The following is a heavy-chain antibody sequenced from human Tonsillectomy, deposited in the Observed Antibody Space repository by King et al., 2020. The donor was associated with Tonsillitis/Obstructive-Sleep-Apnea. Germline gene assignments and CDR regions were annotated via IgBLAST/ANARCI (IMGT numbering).Heavy chain of an antibody. Sequence: VQLVESGGGLVQPGGSLRLSCAASGFTFSSYWMHWVRQAPGKGPVWVSRINSDGSSTSYADSVKGRFTISRDNAKNTLYLQMNSLRAEDTAVYYCVPKWELRGWGQGTLVTVSS. D-gene: IGHD1-26*01. CDR2: INSDGSST. J-gene: IGHJ4*02. CDR3: VPKWELRG. V-gene: IGHV3-74*01. CDR1: GFTFSSYW.